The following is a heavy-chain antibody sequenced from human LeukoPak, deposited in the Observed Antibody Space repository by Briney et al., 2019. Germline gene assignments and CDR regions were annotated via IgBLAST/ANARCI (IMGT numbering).Heavy chain of an antibody. CDR3: ARTPLVIAAAGRELAPGAFDI. CDR2: FDPEDGET. CDR1: GYTLTELS. V-gene: IGHV1-24*01. Sequence: ASVKVSCKVSGYTLTELSMHWVRQAPGKGLEWMGGFDPEDGETIYAQKFQGRVTITADKSTSTAYMELSSLRSEDTAVYYCARTPLVIAAAGRELAPGAFDIWGQGTMVTVSS. J-gene: IGHJ3*02. D-gene: IGHD6-13*01.